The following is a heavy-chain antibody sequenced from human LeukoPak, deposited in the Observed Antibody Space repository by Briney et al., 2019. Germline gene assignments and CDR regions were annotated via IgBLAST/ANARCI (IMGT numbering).Heavy chain of an antibody. CDR1: GGTFSYYA. D-gene: IGHD6-6*01. CDR2: IIPIFGTA. V-gene: IGHV1-69*05. J-gene: IGHJ6*03. Sequence: SVKVSCKASGGTFSYYAISWVRQAPGQGLEWMGRIIPIFGTANYAQKFQGRVTITTDESTSTAYMELSSLRSEDTAVYYCARSDYSTSSHMDVRGKGTTVTVSS. CDR3: ARSDYSTSSHMDV.